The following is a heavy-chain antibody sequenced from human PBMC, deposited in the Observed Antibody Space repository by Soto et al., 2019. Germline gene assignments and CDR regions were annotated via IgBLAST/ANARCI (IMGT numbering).Heavy chain of an antibody. V-gene: IGHV3-23*01. CDR3: AKDEGAVVPGTIDY. CDR1: GFTFSSYA. J-gene: IGHJ4*02. Sequence: GESLKISCAASGFTFSSYAMNWVRQAPGMGLEWVSCISGSGGSVYYVDSVKGRFTISRDNSKNTVFLQMNSLRAEDTAVYYCAKDEGAVVPGTIDYWGQGALVTVSS. D-gene: IGHD2-2*01. CDR2: ISGSGGSV.